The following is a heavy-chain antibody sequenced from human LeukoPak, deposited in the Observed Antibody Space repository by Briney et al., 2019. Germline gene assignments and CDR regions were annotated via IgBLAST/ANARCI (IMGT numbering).Heavy chain of an antibody. CDR3: ARVGTGSWYFDL. J-gene: IGHJ2*01. V-gene: IGHV3-74*01. Sequence: GGSLRLSCAASGFTFSIYWMHWVRQAPGKGLVWVSRISSEGSSTTYADSVKGRFTISRDNAKDTLYLQMNSLRAEDTAVYYCARVGTGSWYFDLWGRGTLVTFSS. D-gene: IGHD3-10*01. CDR2: ISSEGSST. CDR1: GFTFSIYW.